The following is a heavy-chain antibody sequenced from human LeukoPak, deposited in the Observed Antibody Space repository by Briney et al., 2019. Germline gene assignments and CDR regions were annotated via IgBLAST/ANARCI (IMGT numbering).Heavy chain of an antibody. D-gene: IGHD2-2*01. J-gene: IGHJ5*02. CDR3: ARGGYCSSTSCAGGWFDP. Sequence: PGESLKISCKGSGYSFTSYWIGWVRQMPGKGLEWMGIIYPGDSDTRYSPSFQGQVTISADKSISTAYLQWSSLKASDTAMYYCARGGYCSSTSCAGGWFDPWGQGTLVTVSS. V-gene: IGHV5-51*01. CDR2: IYPGDSDT. CDR1: GYSFTSYW.